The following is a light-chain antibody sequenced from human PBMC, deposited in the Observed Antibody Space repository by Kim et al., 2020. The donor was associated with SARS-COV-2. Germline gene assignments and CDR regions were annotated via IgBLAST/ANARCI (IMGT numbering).Light chain of an antibody. CDR2: AAS. J-gene: IGKJ1*01. CDR3: QKYNSAPWT. CDR1: QGISNH. V-gene: IGKV1-27*01. Sequence: ASVGDGVTSTCRASQGISNHLAWYQQKPEKAPKLLIYAASALQSGVPARFSGSGSGTDFTLTISSLQPEDVATYYCQKYNSAPWTFGQGTKVDIK.